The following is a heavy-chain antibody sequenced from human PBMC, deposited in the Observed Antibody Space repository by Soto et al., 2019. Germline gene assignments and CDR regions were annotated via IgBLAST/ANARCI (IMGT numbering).Heavy chain of an antibody. D-gene: IGHD3-10*01. V-gene: IGHV3-48*01. CDR2: ISSSSSTI. CDR3: VRSGDYRSGSYWYFFDY. Sequence: GGSLRLSCAASGFTFRSYSMNWVRQAPGKGLEWVSYISSSSSTIYYADSVKGRFTISRDNAKNSLYLQLDSLRAEDTALYYCVRSGDYRSGSYWYFFDYWGQGTQVTVSS. CDR1: GFTFRSYS. J-gene: IGHJ4*02.